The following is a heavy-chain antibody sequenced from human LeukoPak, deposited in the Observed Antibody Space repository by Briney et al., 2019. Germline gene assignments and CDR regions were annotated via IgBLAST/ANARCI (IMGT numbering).Heavy chain of an antibody. CDR2: INHSGST. V-gene: IGHV4-34*01. CDR1: GGSFSGYY. CDR3: ARVWSYHDSKGKAFDI. J-gene: IGHJ3*02. Sequence: SETLSLTCAVYGGSFSGYYWSWIRQPPGKGLEWVGEINHSGSTNYNPSLKSRVTISVDTSKNQFSLKLSSVTAADTAVYYCARVWSYHDSKGKAFDIWGQGTMVTVSS. D-gene: IGHD3-22*01.